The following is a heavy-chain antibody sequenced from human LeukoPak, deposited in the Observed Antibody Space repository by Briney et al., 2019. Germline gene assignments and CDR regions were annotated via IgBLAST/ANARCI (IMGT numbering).Heavy chain of an antibody. D-gene: IGHD3-10*01. J-gene: IGHJ4*02. V-gene: IGHV3-74*01. CDR1: GFTLSRYW. CDR2: INTDGSTT. CDR3: ASVTMVRGPHFDY. Sequence: GGSLRLSCAASGFTLSRYWIHWVRQAPGQGLVWVSRINTDGSTTTYADSVEGRFTISRDSFKNTVSLQMSSLRAEDTAVYYCASVTMVRGPHFDYWGQGTLVTVSS.